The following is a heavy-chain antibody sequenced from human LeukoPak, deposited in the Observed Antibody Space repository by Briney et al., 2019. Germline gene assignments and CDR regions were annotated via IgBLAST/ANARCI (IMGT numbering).Heavy chain of an antibody. CDR1: GFTLDDYG. Sequence: GGSLRLSCATSGFTLDDYGMSWVRQAPGKGLEWVGRIKSKTDGGTTDYAAPVKGRFTISRDDSKNTLYLQMNSLKTEDTAVYYCTTDRDWNDPMLDYWGQGTLVTVSS. D-gene: IGHD1-1*01. J-gene: IGHJ4*02. V-gene: IGHV3-15*01. CDR2: IKSKTDGGTT. CDR3: TTDRDWNDPMLDY.